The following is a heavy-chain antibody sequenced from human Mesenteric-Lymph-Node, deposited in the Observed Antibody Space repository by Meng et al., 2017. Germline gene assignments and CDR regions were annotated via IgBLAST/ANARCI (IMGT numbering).Heavy chain of an antibody. V-gene: IGHV3-48*03. CDR2: ISESGSDI. Sequence: GESLKISCAASGFTFSSYEMSWVRQAPGKGLEWVSYISESGSDIYYADSVKGRFTISRDNAKNSVYLQMNSVRVEDTAVYYCARDLRGSGHRYDFDYRGQGTLVTVSS. CDR1: GFTFSSYE. J-gene: IGHJ4*02. CDR3: ARDLRGSGHRYDFDY. D-gene: IGHD2-15*01.